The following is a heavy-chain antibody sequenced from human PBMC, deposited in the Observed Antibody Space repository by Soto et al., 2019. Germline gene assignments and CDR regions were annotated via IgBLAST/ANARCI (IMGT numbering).Heavy chain of an antibody. CDR2: IKGDGSAS. Sequence: EVQLVESGGGLVQPGGSLRLSCAASGFTFSTYWMYWVRQAPGEGLVWVSRIKGDGSASDNADSVKGRFTISRDNAKNPRDLQMNSLRAEDTAVYYCARLRYSNNYRYFDLWGRGTLVTVSS. CDR3: ARLRYSNNYRYFDL. D-gene: IGHD4-4*01. V-gene: IGHV3-74*01. CDR1: GFTFSTYW. J-gene: IGHJ2*01.